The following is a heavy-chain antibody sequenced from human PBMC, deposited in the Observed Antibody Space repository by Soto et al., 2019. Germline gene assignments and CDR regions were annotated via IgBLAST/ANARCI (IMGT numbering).Heavy chain of an antibody. Sequence: QVQLQESGPGLVKPSQTLSLTCTVSGGSISSGGYYWSWIRQHPGKGLEWIGYIYYSGSTYYNPSLQRRVPMSVDTSKNQFSLKLSSVTAADTAVYYCARDTKIEWGGGMDVWGQGTTVTVSS. V-gene: IGHV4-31*03. CDR3: ARDTKIEWGGGMDV. CDR1: GGSISSGGYY. CDR2: IYYSGST. J-gene: IGHJ6*02. D-gene: IGHD3-22*01.